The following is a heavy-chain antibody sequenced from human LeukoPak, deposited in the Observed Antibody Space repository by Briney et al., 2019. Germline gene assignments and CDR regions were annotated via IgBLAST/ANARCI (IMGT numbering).Heavy chain of an antibody. Sequence: GASVKVSCKASGYTFTSCDINWVRQATGQGLEWMGWMNPNSGNTGYAQKFQGRVTMTRNTSISTAYMELSSLRSEDTAVYYCARGDTMIVVDAFDIWGQGTMVTVSS. D-gene: IGHD3-22*01. V-gene: IGHV1-8*01. J-gene: IGHJ3*02. CDR2: MNPNSGNT. CDR1: GYTFTSCD. CDR3: ARGDTMIVVDAFDI.